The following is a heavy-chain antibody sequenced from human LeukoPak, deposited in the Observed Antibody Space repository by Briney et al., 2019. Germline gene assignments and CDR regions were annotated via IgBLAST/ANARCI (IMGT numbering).Heavy chain of an antibody. CDR3: AKDMGDVEMAMDY. Sequence: PGGSLRLSCAASGFTFDDYAMHWVRQAPGKGLEWVSGISWNSGSIGYADSVKGRFTIYRDNAKNSLYLQMNSLRAEDTALYYCAKDMGDVEMAMDYWGQGTLVTVSS. CDR2: ISWNSGSI. J-gene: IGHJ4*02. D-gene: IGHD5-24*01. CDR1: GFTFDDYA. V-gene: IGHV3-9*01.